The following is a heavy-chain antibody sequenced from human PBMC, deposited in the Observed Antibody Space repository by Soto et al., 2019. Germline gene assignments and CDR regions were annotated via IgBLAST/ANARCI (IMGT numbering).Heavy chain of an antibody. D-gene: IGHD2-15*01. J-gene: IGHJ4*02. Sequence: QVQLQESGPGLVKPSGTLSLTCTVSGDSISSYYWSWIRQPPGKGLEWIGNIYHSGSTNYSPSLKSRVTISVDTSNNQFSLKLTSVTAADTAVYSCARHYCRGGSCYLYYWGQRTLVTVSS. CDR3: ARHYCRGGSCYLYY. V-gene: IGHV4-59*08. CDR1: GDSISSYY. CDR2: IYHSGST.